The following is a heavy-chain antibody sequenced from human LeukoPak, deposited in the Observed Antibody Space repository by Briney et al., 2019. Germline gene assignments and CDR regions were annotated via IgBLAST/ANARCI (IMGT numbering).Heavy chain of an antibody. Sequence: GGSLTLSCAASGFTFSSYAMSWVRQAPGKGLEWVSDISGSGGSTYYADSVKGRFTISRGNSKNTLYLQMNSLRAENTAVYYCAEDRGVLLWFDAFDIWGQGTMVTVSS. J-gene: IGHJ3*02. CDR2: ISGSGGST. D-gene: IGHD3-10*01. CDR3: AEDRGVLLWFDAFDI. V-gene: IGHV3-23*01. CDR1: GFTFSSYA.